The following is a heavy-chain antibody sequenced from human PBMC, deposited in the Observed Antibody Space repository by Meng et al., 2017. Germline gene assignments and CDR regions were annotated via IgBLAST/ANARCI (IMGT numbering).Heavy chain of an antibody. J-gene: IGHJ4*02. CDR3: ARVPYYYDSSGLFDY. CDR2: IYYSGST. D-gene: IGHD3-22*01. CDR1: GYSISSGYY. V-gene: IGHV4-38-2*02. Sequence: SETLSLTCTVSGYSISSGYYWGWIRQPPGKGLEWIGYIYYSGSTYYNPSLKSRVTISVDTSKNQFSLKLSSVTAADTAVYYCARVPYYYDSSGLFDYWGQGTLVTVSS.